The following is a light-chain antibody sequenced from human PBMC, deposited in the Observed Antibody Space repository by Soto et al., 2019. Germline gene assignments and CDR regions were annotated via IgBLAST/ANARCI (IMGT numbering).Light chain of an antibody. V-gene: IGLV1-44*01. CDR2: NND. Sequence: QSVLTQPPSASGTPGQGVTISCSGSNSNIGSNIVNWYQHLPGTAPKLLIYNNDQRPSGVPDRFSGSKSGTSASLAISGLQSEDEADYYCATWDDSLNGWVFGGGTQLTVL. CDR1: NSNIGSNI. J-gene: IGLJ3*02. CDR3: ATWDDSLNGWV.